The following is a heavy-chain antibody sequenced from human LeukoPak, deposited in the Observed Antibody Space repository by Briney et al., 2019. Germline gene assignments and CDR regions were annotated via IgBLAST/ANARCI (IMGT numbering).Heavy chain of an antibody. CDR2: IYYSGST. CDR1: GGSISSSSYY. V-gene: IGHV4-39*01. CDR3: ARQVAATAPVGY. J-gene: IGHJ4*02. D-gene: IGHD6-13*01. Sequence: SETLSLTCTVSGGSISSSSYYWGWIRQPPGKGLEWIGSIYYSGSTYYNPSLKSRVTISVDTSKNQFSLKLSSVTAADTAVYYCARQVAATAPVGYWGQGTLVTVSS.